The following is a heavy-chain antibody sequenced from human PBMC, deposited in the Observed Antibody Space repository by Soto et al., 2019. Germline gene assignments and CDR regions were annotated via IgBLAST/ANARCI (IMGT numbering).Heavy chain of an antibody. V-gene: IGHV3-21*02. Sequence: EVQLVESGGGLVKPGGSLRLSCAASGFTFSSYSLNWVRQAPGKGLEWVSYINSNSLYTYYADSVKGRFTISRDNAKTSLYLQMNSLRAEDTAVYYCAREIGTSGPHSDYWGQGTLVTVSS. J-gene: IGHJ4*02. CDR2: INSNSLYT. CDR3: AREIGTSGPHSDY. CDR1: GFTFSSYS. D-gene: IGHD6-19*01.